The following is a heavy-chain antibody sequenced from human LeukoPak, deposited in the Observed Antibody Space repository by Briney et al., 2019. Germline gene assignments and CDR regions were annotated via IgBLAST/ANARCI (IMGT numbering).Heavy chain of an antibody. CDR2: IYSDGNT. CDR3: ARIHSTGGAFDI. V-gene: IGHV3-53*01. CDR1: GFTVSSNY. J-gene: IGHJ3*02. Sequence: GGSLRLSCTASGFTVSSNYMSWVRQAPGKGLEWVSVIYSDGNTYYPDSVKGRFTISRDNSKNTLYLQMNSLRADDTAVYYCARIHSTGGAFDIWGRGTMVTVSS. D-gene: IGHD2/OR15-2a*01.